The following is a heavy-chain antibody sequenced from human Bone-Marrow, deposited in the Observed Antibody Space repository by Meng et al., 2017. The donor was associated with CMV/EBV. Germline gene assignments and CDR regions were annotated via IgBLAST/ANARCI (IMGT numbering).Heavy chain of an antibody. V-gene: IGHV3-48*04. CDR3: ARGNYDFWSGYDYYYYGMDV. J-gene: IGHJ6*02. CDR1: GFTFSSYS. D-gene: IGHD3-3*01. Sequence: GESLKISCAASGFTFSSYSMNWVRQAPGKGLEWISYIGTSGYTIYYADSVQGRFTMSRDNAKNTLYLQMNSLRAEDTAVYYCARGNYDFWSGYDYYYYGMDVWGQGTTVTVSS. CDR2: IGTSGYTI.